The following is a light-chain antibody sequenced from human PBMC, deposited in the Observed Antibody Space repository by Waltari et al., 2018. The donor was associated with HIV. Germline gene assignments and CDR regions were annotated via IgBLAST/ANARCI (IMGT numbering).Light chain of an antibody. Sequence: QSALTQPRSVSGSPGQSVTISCTGTSSYVGGFNYVPWYQQHPGKAPKLMIYDVNKRPSGVPDRFSGSKSGNTASLTISGLQAEDEADYYCCSYAGSYTVVFGGGTKLTVL. J-gene: IGLJ2*01. V-gene: IGLV2-11*01. CDR3: CSYAGSYTVV. CDR2: DVN. CDR1: SSYVGGFNY.